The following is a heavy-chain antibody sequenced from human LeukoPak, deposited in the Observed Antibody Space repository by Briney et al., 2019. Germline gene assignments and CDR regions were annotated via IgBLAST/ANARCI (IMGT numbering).Heavy chain of an antibody. D-gene: IGHD3-3*01. CDR2: MYHSGST. V-gene: IGHV4-4*02. CDR3: ASLKILSGSAAFDY. Sequence: PSETLSLTCAVSGVSISSSNWWTWVRQPPGKGLEWIGEMYHSGSTNYIPSLKSRVTISVDKSKNQFSLKVNSVTAADTAVYYCASLKILSGSAAFDYWGQGTLVTVSS. J-gene: IGHJ4*02. CDR1: GVSISSSNW.